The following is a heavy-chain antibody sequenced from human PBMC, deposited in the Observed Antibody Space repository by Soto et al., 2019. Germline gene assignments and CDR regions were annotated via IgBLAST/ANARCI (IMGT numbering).Heavy chain of an antibody. Sequence: SETLSLTCTVSGVSVSSNSYSWGWIRQSPGKGLEWIGTIYSSENTYYNPSLVSRVTISVDKSMNEFSLRLSSLTAADTAVYYCAIFYCYGVSTSCHGYYGMDVWGQGTTVTVSS. J-gene: IGHJ6*02. CDR3: AIFYCYGVSTSCHGYYGMDV. V-gene: IGHV4-39*01. CDR1: GVSVSSNSYS. CDR2: IYSSENT. D-gene: IGHD2-2*01.